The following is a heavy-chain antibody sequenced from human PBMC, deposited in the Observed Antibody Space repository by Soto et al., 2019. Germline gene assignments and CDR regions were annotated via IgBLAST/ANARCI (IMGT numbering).Heavy chain of an antibody. D-gene: IGHD3-10*01. V-gene: IGHV1-69*01. CDR3: ARILITMVRGVTITRQFDY. J-gene: IGHJ4*02. Sequence: GASVKVSCTASGGTFSSYAISWVRQAPGQGLEWMGGIIPIFGTANYAQKFQGRVTITADESTSTAYMELSSLRSEDTAVYYCARILITMVRGVTITRQFDYWGQGTLVTVSS. CDR2: IIPIFGTA. CDR1: GGTFSSYA.